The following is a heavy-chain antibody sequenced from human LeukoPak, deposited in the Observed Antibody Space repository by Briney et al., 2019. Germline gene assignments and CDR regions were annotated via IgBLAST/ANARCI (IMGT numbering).Heavy chain of an antibody. D-gene: IGHD2-2*01. CDR3: ARHGSLGYCSSTSCLGGMDV. CDR1: GGSISSGGYY. V-gene: IGHV4-31*03. J-gene: IGHJ6*02. CDR2: IYYSGST. Sequence: PSETLSLTCTVSGGSISSGGYYWSWIRQHPGKGLEWIGYIYYSGSTYYNPSLKSRVTISVDTSKNQFSLKLSSVTAADTAVYYCARHGSLGYCSSTSCLGGMDVWGQGTTVTVSS.